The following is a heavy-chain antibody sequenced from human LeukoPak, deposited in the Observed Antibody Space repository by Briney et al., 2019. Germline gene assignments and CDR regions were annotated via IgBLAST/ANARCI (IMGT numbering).Heavy chain of an antibody. J-gene: IGHJ4*02. CDR2: IYPGDSDT. V-gene: IGHV5-51*01. CDR3: ARLRQLWTLDY. Sequence: EESLKISCKASGYGFPSYWIGWVRQMPGKGLEWMGIIYPGDSDTRYSPSFQGQVTISADKSTSTAYLQWSSLKASDTAMYYCARLRQLWTLDYWGQGTLVTVSS. D-gene: IGHD5-18*01. CDR1: GYGFPSYW.